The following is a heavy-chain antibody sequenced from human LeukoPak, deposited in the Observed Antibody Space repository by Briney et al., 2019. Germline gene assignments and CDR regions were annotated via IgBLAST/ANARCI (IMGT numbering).Heavy chain of an antibody. Sequence: GGSLRLSCAASGFTFSSYAMSWVRQAPGKGLECVSAISGSGGSTYYADSVKGRFTISRDNSKNTLYLQMNSLRAEDTAVYYCAKVGGYCSSTSCYSLGFDYWGQGTLVTVSS. D-gene: IGHD2-2*01. V-gene: IGHV3-23*01. CDR1: GFTFSSYA. J-gene: IGHJ4*02. CDR3: AKVGGYCSSTSCYSLGFDY. CDR2: ISGSGGST.